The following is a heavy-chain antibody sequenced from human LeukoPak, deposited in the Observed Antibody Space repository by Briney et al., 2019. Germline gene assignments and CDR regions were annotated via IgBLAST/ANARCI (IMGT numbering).Heavy chain of an antibody. V-gene: IGHV5-51*01. J-gene: IGHJ4*02. Sequence: GESLKISCMGSGYTFSTSWIGWVRQMPGKGLEWMGTVYPDDSDARYSPSFQGQVTISADKSTNTAYLQWSSLKASDTAMYYCARLENFGDYHIDYWGQGTLVTVSS. D-gene: IGHD4-17*01. CDR1: GYTFSTSW. CDR3: ARLENFGDYHIDY. CDR2: VYPDDSDA.